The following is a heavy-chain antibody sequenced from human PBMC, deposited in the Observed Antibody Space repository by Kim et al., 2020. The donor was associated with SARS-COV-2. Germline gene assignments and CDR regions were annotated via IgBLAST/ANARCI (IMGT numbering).Heavy chain of an antibody. CDR1: GGSFSGYY. D-gene: IGHD3-10*01. CDR3: AGNYGSGSFNWFDP. J-gene: IGHJ5*02. Sequence: SETLSLTCAVYGGSFSGYYWSWIRQPPGKGLEWIGEINHSGSTNYKPSLKSRVTISVDTSKNQFSLKLSSVTAADTAVYYCAGNYGSGSFNWFDPWGQGT. CDR2: INHSGST. V-gene: IGHV4-34*01.